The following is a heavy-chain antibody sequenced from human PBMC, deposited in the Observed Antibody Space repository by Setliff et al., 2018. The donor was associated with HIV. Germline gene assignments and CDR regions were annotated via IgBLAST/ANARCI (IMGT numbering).Heavy chain of an antibody. V-gene: IGHV4-4*07. Sequence: SETLSLTCTVSDSSTYYWSWIRQPAGKGLEWIGRVSSRGDTNYNPSLKSRVTMSVDTSKNQFSLKLTSVTASDTAVYHCARAAAGNTGPFDLWGQGSPVTVSS. CDR2: VSSRGDT. D-gene: IGHD4-17*01. CDR3: ARAAAGNTGPFDL. CDR1: DSSTYY. J-gene: IGHJ4*02.